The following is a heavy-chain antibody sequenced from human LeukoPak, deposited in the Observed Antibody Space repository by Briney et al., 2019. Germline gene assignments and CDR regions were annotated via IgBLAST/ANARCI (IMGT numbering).Heavy chain of an antibody. CDR1: GITFSIYG. CDR2: ISGSGGIT. J-gene: IGHJ3*01. Sequence: PGGSLRLSCAASGITFSIYGMNWVRQAPGKGLEWVAAISGSGGITYYAGSVKGRFTISRDNSKNTLYLQMNSLRAEDTAVYYCAKSDLGWGQGTMVTVSS. CDR3: AKSDLG. V-gene: IGHV3-23*01.